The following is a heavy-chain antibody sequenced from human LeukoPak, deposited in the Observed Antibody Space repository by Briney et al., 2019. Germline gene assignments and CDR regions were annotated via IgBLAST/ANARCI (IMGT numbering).Heavy chain of an antibody. J-gene: IGHJ6*03. CDR3: ARHRRTGYYDFWSGYYYYMDV. CDR2: IYHSGGT. Sequence: PSETLSLTCAVSGFSISSGYYWGWIRQPPGKGLQWIGSIYHSGGTYYNPSLKSRVTISVDTSKNQFSLKLTSVTAADTAVYYCARHRRTGYYDFWSGYYYYMDVWGKGTTVTVSS. D-gene: IGHD3-3*01. CDR1: GFSISSGYY. V-gene: IGHV4-38-2*01.